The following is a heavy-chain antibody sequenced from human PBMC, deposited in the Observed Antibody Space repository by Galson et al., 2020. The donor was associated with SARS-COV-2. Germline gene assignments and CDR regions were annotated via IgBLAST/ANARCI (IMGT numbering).Heavy chain of an antibody. CDR3: ARGHYSSSWVSDY. Sequence: GESLKISCAASGFTFSSHSMHWVRQAPGKGLEWVSPIISGSSYKYYADSVKGRFTISRDNAKNSLYLQMNSLRAEDTAVYYCARGHYSSSWVSDYWGQGTLVTVAS. V-gene: IGHV3-21*01. J-gene: IGHJ4*02. D-gene: IGHD6-13*01. CDR1: GFTFSSHS. CDR2: IISGSSYK.